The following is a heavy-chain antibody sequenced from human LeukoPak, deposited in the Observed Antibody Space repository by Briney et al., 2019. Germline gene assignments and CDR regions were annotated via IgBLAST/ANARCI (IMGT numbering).Heavy chain of an antibody. Sequence: GRSLRLSCAASGFTFSNFGVHWVRQAPGKGLEWVAVTWYDGRNKYYADSVKGRFTISRDNSKNTLYLQMNSLRAEDTALYYCAKDHIIYGSTGFFDLWGRGTLITVSS. CDR1: GFTFSNFG. CDR2: TWYDGRNK. V-gene: IGHV3-33*06. CDR3: AKDHIIYGSTGFFDL. D-gene: IGHD2/OR15-2a*01. J-gene: IGHJ2*01.